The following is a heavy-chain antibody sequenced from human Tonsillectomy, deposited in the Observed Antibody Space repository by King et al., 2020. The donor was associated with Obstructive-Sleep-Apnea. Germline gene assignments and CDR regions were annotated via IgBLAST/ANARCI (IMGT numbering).Heavy chain of an antibody. CDR3: ARGRYCSSTSCSEPYYYYGMDV. V-gene: IGHV3-30*04. J-gene: IGHJ6*02. D-gene: IGHD2-2*01. CDR1: GFTFSSYA. CDR2: ISYDGSNK. Sequence: VQLVESGGGVVQPGRSLRLSCAASGFTFSSYAMHWGRQAPGQGLEWVAVISYDGSNKYYADSVKGRFTISRDNSKITLYLQMNSLRAEDTAVYYCARGRYCSSTSCSEPYYYYGMDVWGQGTTVTVSS.